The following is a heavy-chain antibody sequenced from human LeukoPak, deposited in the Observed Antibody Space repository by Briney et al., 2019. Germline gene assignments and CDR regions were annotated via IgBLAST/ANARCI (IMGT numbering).Heavy chain of an antibody. CDR1: GYSFSSYW. CDR2: IYPGGSET. V-gene: IGHV5-51*01. CDR3: ARASRDGYNQNFDY. Sequence: GESLKISCKGPGYSFSSYWNAWVRQRPGKGLEWMGIIYPGGSETRYDPSFQGQVTISADSSTSTAYLQWSSLRASDTAMYYCARASRDGYNQNFDYWGQGTLVTVSS. D-gene: IGHD5-24*01. J-gene: IGHJ4*02.